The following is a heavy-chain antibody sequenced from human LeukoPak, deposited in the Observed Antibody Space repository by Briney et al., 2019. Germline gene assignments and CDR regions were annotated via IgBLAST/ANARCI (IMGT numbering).Heavy chain of an antibody. Sequence: GGSLRLSCAASRFIFSNYWMRWVRQAPGKGLEWVANIKQDGREKYYVDSVKGRFTISRDNAKNSLSLQMDSLRAEDTAVYYCARDSGGYDPVDYWGQGTLVTVSS. CDR1: RFIFSNYW. V-gene: IGHV3-7*03. CDR2: IKQDGREK. CDR3: ARDSGGYDPVDY. J-gene: IGHJ4*02. D-gene: IGHD5-12*01.